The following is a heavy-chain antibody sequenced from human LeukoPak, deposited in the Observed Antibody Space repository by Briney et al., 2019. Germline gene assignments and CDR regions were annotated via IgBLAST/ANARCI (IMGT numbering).Heavy chain of an antibody. CDR2: IYSDGST. CDR1: GFTVSSNY. Sequence: PGGSLRLSCAASGFTVSSNYMSWVRQAPGKGLEWVSVIYSDGSTYYADSVKGRFTISRDNSKNTLYLQMNSLRAEDTAVYYCARYHEGRDYFDYWGQGTLVTVSS. CDR3: ARYHEGRDYFDY. J-gene: IGHJ4*02. V-gene: IGHV3-53*01. D-gene: IGHD2-2*01.